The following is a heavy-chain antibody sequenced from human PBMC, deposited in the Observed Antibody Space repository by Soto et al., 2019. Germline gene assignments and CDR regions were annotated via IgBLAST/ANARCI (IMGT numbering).Heavy chain of an antibody. V-gene: IGHV1-18*01. CDR2: ISAYNGNT. Sequence: VASVKVSCKASGYTFTSYGISWVRQAPGQGLEWMGWISAYNGNTNYAQKLQGRVTMTTDTSTSTAYMELRSLRSDDTAVYYCARDGPTDSVAITDYWGQGTLVTVSS. D-gene: IGHD3-22*01. J-gene: IGHJ4*02. CDR3: ARDGPTDSVAITDY. CDR1: GYTFTSYG.